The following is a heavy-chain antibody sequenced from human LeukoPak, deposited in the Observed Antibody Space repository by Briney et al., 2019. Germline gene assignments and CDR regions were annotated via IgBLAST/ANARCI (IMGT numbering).Heavy chain of an antibody. Sequence: GGSLRLSCAASGFTYSSYSMNWVRQAPGKGLEWVSSISSSSSYIHYADSVKGRFTISRDNAKNSLYLQMNSLRAEDTAVYYCARDPEGYCSSTSCFIDYWGQGTLVTVSS. CDR2: ISSSSSYI. CDR3: ARDPEGYCSSTSCFIDY. V-gene: IGHV3-21*01. D-gene: IGHD2-2*01. CDR1: GFTYSSYS. J-gene: IGHJ4*02.